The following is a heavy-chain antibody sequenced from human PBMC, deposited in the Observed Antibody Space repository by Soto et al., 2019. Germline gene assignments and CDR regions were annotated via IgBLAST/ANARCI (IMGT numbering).Heavy chain of an antibody. J-gene: IGHJ4*02. V-gene: IGHV3-74*01. CDR3: AARGSGYYAN. D-gene: IGHD3-22*01. CDR1: GFTFSTYW. CDR2: IKTDGTYA. Sequence: EVQLVESGGDLVQPGGSLRLSCAASGFTFSTYWMHWVRQAPGKGLLWVSRIKTDGTYATYADSVKGRFTISRDNAKNKLYLQMNSLRVEDAAVYYCAARGSGYYANWGQGTLVTVSS.